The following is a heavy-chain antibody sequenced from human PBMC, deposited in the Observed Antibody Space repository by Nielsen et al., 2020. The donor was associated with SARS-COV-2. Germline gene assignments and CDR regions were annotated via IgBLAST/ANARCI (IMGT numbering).Heavy chain of an antibody. CDR1: GFTFSSYA. D-gene: IGHD6-19*01. V-gene: IGHV3-23*01. J-gene: IGHJ4*02. CDR3: AKLRGSGWYDYFDS. Sequence: GGSLRLSCAASGFTFSSYAMSWVRQAPGKGLEWVSGIAGGGYIWHANADSVKGRFTISRDNSVNTLYLQMHSLGAEDTAVYYCAKLRGSGWYDYFDSWGQGALVSVSS. CDR2: IAGGGYIWH.